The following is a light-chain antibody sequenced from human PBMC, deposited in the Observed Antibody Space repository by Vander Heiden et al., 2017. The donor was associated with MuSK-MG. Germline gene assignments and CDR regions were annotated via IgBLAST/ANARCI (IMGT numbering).Light chain of an antibody. CDR2: DAS. CDR3: QQYDNRPL. V-gene: IGKV1-33*01. CDR1: QDNSNY. J-gene: IGKJ3*01. Sequence: DIPMTQSPSSLSASVGDRVTITCQASQDNSNYFNWYQQKPGKAPKLLICDASNLETGVPSRFSGRGSGTDFTFTISSLQPEEIATYYCQQYDNRPLFGPGTKVDIK.